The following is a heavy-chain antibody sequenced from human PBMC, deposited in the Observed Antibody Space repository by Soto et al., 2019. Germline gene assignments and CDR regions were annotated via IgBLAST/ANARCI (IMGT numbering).Heavy chain of an antibody. J-gene: IGHJ5*02. Sequence: LSLTCAVSGDSINSSHWWNWVRQPPEKGLEWIGQISHSGSTTYNPSLTSRVTISVDKSKNHFSLKLTSVTAADTAVYYCASQDSSSWYWFDPWGQGTLVTVSS. D-gene: IGHD6-13*01. CDR1: GDSINSSHW. CDR2: ISHSGST. CDR3: ASQDSSSWYWFDP. V-gene: IGHV4-4*02.